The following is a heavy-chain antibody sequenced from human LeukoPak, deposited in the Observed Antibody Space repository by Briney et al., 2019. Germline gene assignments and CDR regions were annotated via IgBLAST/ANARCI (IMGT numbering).Heavy chain of an antibody. V-gene: IGHV3-11*06. J-gene: IGHJ4*02. CDR2: ISSSSSYI. D-gene: IGHD6-13*01. Sequence: PGGSLRLSCAASGFTFSDYYMSWIRQAPGKGLEWVSSISSSSSYIYYTDSVKGRFTISRDNAKNSLYLQMNSLRADDTAIYYCARVSLGAAAGTSRWGQGTLVTVSS. CDR3: ARVSLGAAAGTSR. CDR1: GFTFSDYY.